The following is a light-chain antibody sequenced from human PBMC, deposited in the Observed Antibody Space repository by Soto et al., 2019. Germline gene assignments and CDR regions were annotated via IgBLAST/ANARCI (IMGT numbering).Light chain of an antibody. CDR1: SSDVGGYNY. Sequence: QSALTQPASVSGSPGQSITISCTGTSSDVGGYNYVSWYQQHPGKAPKLMIYDVSHRPSGVSYRFSGSKSGNTASLTISGLQAEDEADYYCSSYTSSSTFVVFGGGTKVTVL. V-gene: IGLV2-14*01. CDR3: SSYTSSSTFVV. CDR2: DVS. J-gene: IGLJ2*01.